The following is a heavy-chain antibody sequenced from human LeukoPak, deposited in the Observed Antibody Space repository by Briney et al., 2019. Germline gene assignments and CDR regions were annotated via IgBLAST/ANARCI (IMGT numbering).Heavy chain of an antibody. CDR2: IYYSGST. CDR1: GDSISSGGYY. J-gene: IGHJ5*02. Sequence: SETLSLPCTVSGDSISSGGYYWSWIRQHPGKGLEWIGYIYYSGSTYYNPSLKSRVTISVDTSKNQFSLKLSSVTAADTAVYYCARDDYGGNSGGNWFDPWGQGTLVTVSS. V-gene: IGHV4-31*03. CDR3: ARDDYGGNSGGNWFDP. D-gene: IGHD4-23*01.